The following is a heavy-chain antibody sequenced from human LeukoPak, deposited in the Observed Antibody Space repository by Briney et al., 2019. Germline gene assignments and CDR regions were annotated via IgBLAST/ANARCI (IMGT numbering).Heavy chain of an antibody. CDR2: IYYSGST. CDR3: ARETSQKGAHYMDV. J-gene: IGHJ6*03. CDR1: GGSISSSSYY. D-gene: IGHD3-16*01. V-gene: IGHV4-61*01. Sequence: PSETLSLTCTVSGGSISSSSYYWGWLRQPPGKGLEWIGYIYYSGSTNYNPSLKSRVTISVDTSKNQFSLKLSSVTAADTAVYYCARETSQKGAHYMDVWGKGTTVTIPS.